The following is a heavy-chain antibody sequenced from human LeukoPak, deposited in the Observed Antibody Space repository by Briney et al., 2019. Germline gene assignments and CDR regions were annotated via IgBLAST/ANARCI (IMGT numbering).Heavy chain of an antibody. CDR1: GFSFSSNS. CDR2: ISYDGSNK. J-gene: IGHJ4*02. D-gene: IGHD2-15*01. CDR3: ARDLGGLDY. V-gene: IGHV3-30-3*01. Sequence: GGSLRLSCSASGFSFSSNSMHWVRQAPGKGLEWVAVISYDGSNKYYADSVKGRFTISRDNSKNTLYLQMNSLRAEDTAVYYCARDLGGLDYWGQGTLVTVSS.